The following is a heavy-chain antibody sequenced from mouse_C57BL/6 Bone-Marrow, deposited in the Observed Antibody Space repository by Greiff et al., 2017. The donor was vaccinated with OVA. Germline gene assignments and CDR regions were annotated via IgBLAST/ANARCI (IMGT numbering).Heavy chain of an antibody. CDR1: GFTFSSYA. V-gene: IGHV5-4*03. J-gene: IGHJ2*01. CDR3: ARAGGYYLDY. CDR2: ISDGGSYT. D-gene: IGHD4-1*01. Sequence: EVKLMESGGGLVKPGGSLKLSCAASGFTFSSYAMSWVRQTPEKRLEWVATISDGGSYTYYPDNVKGRFTISRDNAKNNLYLQMSHLKSEDTAMYYCARAGGYYLDYWGQGTTLTVSS.